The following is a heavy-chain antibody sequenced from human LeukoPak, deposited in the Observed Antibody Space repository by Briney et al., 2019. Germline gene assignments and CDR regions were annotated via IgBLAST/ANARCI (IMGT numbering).Heavy chain of an antibody. CDR1: GGSIRSSSYY. Sequence: PSETLSLTCTVSGGSIRSSSYYWGWIRQPPGKGLEWIGSIYYSGSTCYNPSLKSRVTISVDTSKNQFSLKLRSVTAADTAVYYCARGPDYWGQGTLVTVSS. CDR3: ARGPDY. J-gene: IGHJ4*02. CDR2: IYYSGST. V-gene: IGHV4-39*01.